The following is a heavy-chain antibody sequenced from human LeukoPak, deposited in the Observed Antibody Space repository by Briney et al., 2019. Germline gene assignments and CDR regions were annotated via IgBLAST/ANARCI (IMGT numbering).Heavy chain of an antibody. CDR1: GFTFGDYG. Sequence: GGFLRLSCTASGFTFGDYGMSWVRQAPGKGLEWVGFIRSKAYGGTTEYAASVKGRFTTSRDDSKSIAYLQMNSLKTEDTAVYYCTRGRSSWYFDYWGQGTLVTVSS. V-gene: IGHV3-49*04. CDR2: IRSKAYGGTT. D-gene: IGHD6-13*01. CDR3: TRGRSSWYFDY. J-gene: IGHJ4*02.